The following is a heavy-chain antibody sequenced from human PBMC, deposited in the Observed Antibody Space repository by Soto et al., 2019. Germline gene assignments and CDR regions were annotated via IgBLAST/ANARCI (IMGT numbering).Heavy chain of an antibody. Sequence: SETLSLTCAVYGGSFSGYYWSWIRQPPGKGLEWIGEINHSGSTNYNPSLKSRVTISVDTSKNQFSLKLSSVTAADTAVYYCARRGRLPSKNYWFDPWGQGTLVTVSS. D-gene: IGHD2-21*02. J-gene: IGHJ5*02. CDR1: GGSFSGYY. CDR2: INHSGST. CDR3: ARRGRLPSKNYWFDP. V-gene: IGHV4-34*01.